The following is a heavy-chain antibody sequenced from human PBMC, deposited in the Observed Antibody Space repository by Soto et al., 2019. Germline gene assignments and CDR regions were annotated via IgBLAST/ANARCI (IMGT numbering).Heavy chain of an antibody. CDR3: ARDALSRASI. J-gene: IGHJ4*02. CDR2: ISYSGST. V-gene: IGHV4-31*03. CDR1: GGSISSGGYY. Sequence: QVQLQESGPGLVKPSQTLSLTCTVSGGSISSGGYYWSWIRQHPGKGLEWIGYISYSGSTYYNPSLESRVTMSVDTSKNQFSLKLSSVTAADTAVYYCARDALSRASIWGQGTLVTVSS. D-gene: IGHD2-2*01.